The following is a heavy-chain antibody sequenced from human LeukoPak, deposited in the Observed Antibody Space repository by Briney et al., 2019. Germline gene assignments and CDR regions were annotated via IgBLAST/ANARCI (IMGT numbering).Heavy chain of an antibody. D-gene: IGHD2-2*01. Sequence: AGGSLRLSCAASGFTFSSYEMNWVRQAPGKGLEWVSYISSSGSNIKYADSVKGRFTISRGNAKNSVYLQINSLSAEDTAVYYCARDIKGQYQDAFDIWGQGTMVTVSS. CDR2: ISSSGSNI. J-gene: IGHJ3*02. CDR3: ARDIKGQYQDAFDI. CDR1: GFTFSSYE. V-gene: IGHV3-48*03.